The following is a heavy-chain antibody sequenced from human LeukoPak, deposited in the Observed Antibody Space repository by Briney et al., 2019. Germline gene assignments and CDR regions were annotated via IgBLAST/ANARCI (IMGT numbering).Heavy chain of an antibody. V-gene: IGHV3-49*03. J-gene: IGHJ4*02. CDR1: GFTFSDYA. CDR3: TREKRYFDWFQADY. CDR2: IRNKAYGWTA. Sequence: QSGGSLRLSCTASGFTFSDYAMSWFRQAPGKGLEWVGFIRNKAYGWTAEYAASVKGRFTISRDDSKTIAYLQMNSLKTEDTAVYYCTREKRYFDWFQADYWGQGTLVTVSS. D-gene: IGHD3-9*01.